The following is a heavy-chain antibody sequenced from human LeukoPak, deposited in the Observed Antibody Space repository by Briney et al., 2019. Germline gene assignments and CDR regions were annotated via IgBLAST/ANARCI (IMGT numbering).Heavy chain of an antibody. CDR1: GFTFSSYG. CDR3: ARGGSYYPDY. Sequence: GGSLRLSCAVSGFTFSSYGMHWVRQAPGKGLEWVAIISYDGSNKYYADSVKGRFTISRDNSKNTLYLQMNSLRAEDTAVYYCARGGSYYPDYWGQGTLVTVSS. J-gene: IGHJ4*02. CDR2: ISYDGSNK. V-gene: IGHV3-30*03. D-gene: IGHD3-10*01.